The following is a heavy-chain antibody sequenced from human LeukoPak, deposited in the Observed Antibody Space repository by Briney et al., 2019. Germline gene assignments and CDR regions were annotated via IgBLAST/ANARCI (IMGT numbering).Heavy chain of an antibody. Sequence: GGSLRLSCAASGFTFDDYAMHWVRQAPGKGLEWVSGISGSGGSTFYADSVKGRFTISRDNSKSTLYMQMNSLRAEDTAVYYCAKPAAYDFWSGDAFDIWGQGTMVTVSS. V-gene: IGHV3-23*01. CDR3: AKPAAYDFWSGDAFDI. CDR2: ISGSGGST. CDR1: GFTFDDYA. D-gene: IGHD3-3*01. J-gene: IGHJ3*02.